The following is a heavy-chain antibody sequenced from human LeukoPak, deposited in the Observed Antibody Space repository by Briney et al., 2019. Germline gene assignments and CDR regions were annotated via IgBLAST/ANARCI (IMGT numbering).Heavy chain of an antibody. CDR2: INPNSGGT. J-gene: IGHJ3*02. CDR3: ATVRLYSRDAFDI. V-gene: IGHV1-2*02. D-gene: IGHD2-21*01. Sequence: VASVKVSCKASGYTFTGYYMHWVRQAPGQGLEWMGWINPNSGGTNYAQKFQGRVTITADESTSTAYMELSSLRSEDTAVYYCATVRLYSRDAFDIWGQGTMVTVSS. CDR1: GYTFTGYY.